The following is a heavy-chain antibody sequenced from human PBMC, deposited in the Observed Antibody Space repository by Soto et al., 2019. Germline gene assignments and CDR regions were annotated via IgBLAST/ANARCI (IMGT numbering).Heavy chain of an antibody. D-gene: IGHD5-12*01. J-gene: IGHJ4*02. Sequence: QVQLQQWGAGLLKPSETLSLTCAVYGGSFSGYYWSWIRQPPGKGLEWIGEINLSGSTKYNPSLKSRVTISEDTSKNQFSLKLSSVIAADTAVYYCARGGRDGYTVWGQGTLVTVSS. CDR2: INLSGST. CDR3: ARGGRDGYTV. V-gene: IGHV4-34*01. CDR1: GGSFSGYY.